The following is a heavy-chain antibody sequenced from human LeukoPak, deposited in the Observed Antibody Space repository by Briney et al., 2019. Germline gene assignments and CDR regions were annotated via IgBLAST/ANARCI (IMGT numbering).Heavy chain of an antibody. Sequence: PGGSLRLSCAASGFTFSSYAMSWVRQAPGKGLEWVSAISGSDGRLFYADSVKGRFTISRDNSKNTLYLQMNSLRAEDTAVYYCASFDWLDYWGQGTLVTVSS. CDR1: GFTFSSYA. CDR3: ASFDWLDY. V-gene: IGHV3-23*01. D-gene: IGHD3-9*01. CDR2: ISGSDGRL. J-gene: IGHJ4*02.